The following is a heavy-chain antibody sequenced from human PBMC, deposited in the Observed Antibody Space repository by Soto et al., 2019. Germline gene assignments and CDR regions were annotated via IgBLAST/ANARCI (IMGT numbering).Heavy chain of an antibody. CDR1: GGSISSYY. CDR3: ARSVSRSPPIPPFDP. J-gene: IGHJ5*02. V-gene: IGHV4-59*08. Sequence: SETLSLTCTVSGGSISSYYWSWIRQPPGKGLEWIGYIYYSGSTNYNPSLKSRVTISVDTSKNQFSLKLSSVTAADTAVYYCARSVSRSPPIPPFDPWGQGTLVTVSS. CDR2: IYYSGST.